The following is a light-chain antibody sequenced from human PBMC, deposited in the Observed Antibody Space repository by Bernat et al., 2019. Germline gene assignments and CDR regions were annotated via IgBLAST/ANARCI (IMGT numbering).Light chain of an antibody. CDR2: GAS. CDR1: QSVSSNY. J-gene: IGKJ2*01. V-gene: IGKV3-20*01. Sequence: EIVLTQSPEALSLSPGESATLSCRASQSVSSNYLAWYQQKPCQAPRLLIYGASSRATGIPDRFSGSGSGADFTLTIGRLEPEDFAVYYCQQYGSLYTFGQGTKVEI. CDR3: QQYGSLYT.